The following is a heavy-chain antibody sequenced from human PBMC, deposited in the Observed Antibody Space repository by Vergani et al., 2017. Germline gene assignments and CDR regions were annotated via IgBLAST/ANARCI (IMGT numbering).Heavy chain of an antibody. J-gene: IGHJ6*02. CDR1: GGSSNTYY. V-gene: IGHV4-59*13. CDR2: IYSTGST. CDR3: ARVMYRDEASTGYRLEGMDI. Sequence: QVQLEESGPGLVKPSETLSLTCTASGGSSNTYYWSWIRQSPGKGLEWIGYIYSTGSTNYNPSLNSRVTMSVDTYKNQFSLKLRFVTAADTAVYFCARVMYRDEASTGYRLEGMDIWGQGTTVTISS. D-gene: IGHD3-9*01.